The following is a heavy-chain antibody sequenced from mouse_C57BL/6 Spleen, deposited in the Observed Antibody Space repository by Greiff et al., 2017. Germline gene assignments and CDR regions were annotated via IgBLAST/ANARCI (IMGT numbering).Heavy chain of an antibody. V-gene: IGHV5-17*01. CDR3: ERRSDGYYGDY. D-gene: IGHD2-3*01. CDR1: GFTFSDYG. Sequence: EVKLVESGGGLVKPGGSLKLSCAASGFTFSDYGMHWVRQAPEKGLEWVAYISNGSSTIYYADTVKGRFTISRDNAKNTLFLQMTSLRSEDTAMYYCERRSDGYYGDYWGQGTTLTVSS. J-gene: IGHJ2*01. CDR2: ISNGSSTI.